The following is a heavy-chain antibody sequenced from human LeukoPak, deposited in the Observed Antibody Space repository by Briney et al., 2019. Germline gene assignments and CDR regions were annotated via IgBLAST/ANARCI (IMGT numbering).Heavy chain of an antibody. V-gene: IGHV4-39*07. Sequence: PSETLSLTCTVSGGSISSSSYYWGWIRQPPGKGLEWIGSIYYSGSTYYNPSLKSRVTISVDTSKNQFSLKLSSVTAADTAVYYCARDRGYSGYDAIDYWGQGTLVTVSS. CDR3: ARDRGYSGYDAIDY. D-gene: IGHD5-12*01. J-gene: IGHJ4*02. CDR2: IYYSGST. CDR1: GGSISSSSYY.